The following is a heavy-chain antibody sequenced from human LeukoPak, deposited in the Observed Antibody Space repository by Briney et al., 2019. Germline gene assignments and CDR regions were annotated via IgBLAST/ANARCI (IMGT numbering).Heavy chain of an antibody. J-gene: IGHJ4*02. CDR2: ISGSGGST. CDR1: GFTFSSYA. D-gene: IGHD6-19*01. Sequence: GGSLRLSCAASGFTFSSYAMSWVRQAPGKGLEWVSAISGSGGSTYYADSVKGRFTISRDNSKNTLYLQMNSLRAEDTAVYYCAKQARPWLVPPQYYFDYWGQGTLVTVSS. V-gene: IGHV3-23*01. CDR3: AKQARPWLVPPQYYFDY.